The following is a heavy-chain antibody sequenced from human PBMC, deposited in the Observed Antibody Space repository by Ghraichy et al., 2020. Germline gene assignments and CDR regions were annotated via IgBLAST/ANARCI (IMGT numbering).Heavy chain of an antibody. CDR2: INWSGDTI. Sequence: GGSLRLSCAASGFSFSSYEMNWVRQAPGKEPEWISSINWSGDTIYYADSVKGRFTISRDNAENSLYLQMSSLRAEDTAVYYCARDGDETVIPAEFDYWGQGTLVTVSS. D-gene: IGHD2-2*01. CDR1: GFSFSSYE. CDR3: ARDGDETVIPAEFDY. V-gene: IGHV3-48*03. J-gene: IGHJ4*02.